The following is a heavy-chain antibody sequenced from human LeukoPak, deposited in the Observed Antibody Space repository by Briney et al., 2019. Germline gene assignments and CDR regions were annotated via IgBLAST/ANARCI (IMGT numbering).Heavy chain of an antibody. CDR1: GYSISSGYY. V-gene: IGHV4-38-2*01. J-gene: IGHJ5*02. CDR3: ARYPLIAVPRVWFDP. CDR2: IYHSGST. Sequence: SETLSLTCAVSGYSISSGYYWGWIRQPPGKGLEWIGGIYHSGSTYYNPSLKSRVTISVDTSKNQFSLKLSSVTAADTAVYYCARYPLIAVPRVWFDPWGQGTLVTVSS. D-gene: IGHD6-19*01.